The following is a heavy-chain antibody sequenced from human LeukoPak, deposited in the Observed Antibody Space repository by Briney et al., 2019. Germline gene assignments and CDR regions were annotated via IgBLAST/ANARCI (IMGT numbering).Heavy chain of an antibody. V-gene: IGHV4-59*12. CDR3: ARVSSSSSIHFDY. D-gene: IGHD6-13*01. Sequence: PSETLSLTCTVSGGSISSYYWSWIRQPPGKGLEWIGYIYYSGSTNYNPSLKSRVTISVDTSKNQFSLKLSSVTAADTAVYYCARVSSSSSIHFDYWGQGTLVTVSS. J-gene: IGHJ4*02. CDR2: IYYSGST. CDR1: GGSISSYY.